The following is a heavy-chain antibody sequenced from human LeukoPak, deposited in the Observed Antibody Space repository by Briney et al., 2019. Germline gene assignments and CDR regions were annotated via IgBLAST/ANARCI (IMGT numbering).Heavy chain of an antibody. D-gene: IGHD2-2*02. CDR3: ARHGDTYCSSTSCYIGGIGRGHYYYYMDV. CDR2: IYPGDSDT. CDR1: GYSFTSYW. Sequence: PGESLKISCKGSGYSFTSYWIGWVRQMPGKGLEWMGIIYPGDSDTRYSPSFQGQVTISADKSISTAYLQWSSLKASDTAMYYCARHGDTYCSSTSCYIGGIGRGHYYYYMDVWGKGTTVTVSS. J-gene: IGHJ6*03. V-gene: IGHV5-51*01.